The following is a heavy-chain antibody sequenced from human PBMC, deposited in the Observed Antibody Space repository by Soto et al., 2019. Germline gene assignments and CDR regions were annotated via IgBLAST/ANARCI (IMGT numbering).Heavy chain of an antibody. CDR1: GFTFSDYY. CDR2: ISSSGSTI. CDR3: AREYCSGGSCYSAPVDY. Sequence: GVSLRLSSAASGFTFSDYYMSWIRQAPGKGLEWVSYISSSGSTIYYADSVKGRFTISRDNAKNSLYLQMNSLRAEDTAVYYCAREYCSGGSCYSAPVDYWGQGTLVTVSS. J-gene: IGHJ4*02. D-gene: IGHD2-15*01. V-gene: IGHV3-11*01.